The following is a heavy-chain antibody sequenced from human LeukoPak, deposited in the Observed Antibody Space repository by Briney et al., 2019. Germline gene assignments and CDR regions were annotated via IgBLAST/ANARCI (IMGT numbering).Heavy chain of an antibody. V-gene: IGHV3-30*02. Sequence: GSLRLSCAASGFSFSNYGMHWVRQAPGKGLEWVAYIRYDGSNKYYADSVRGRFTISRDSSQDTLYVQMNSLRADDTAVYHCAKGGSTGDLRSPGRDFWGQGTLVTVSS. CDR1: GFSFSNYG. J-gene: IGHJ4*02. CDR2: IRYDGSNK. D-gene: IGHD7-27*01. CDR3: AKGGSTGDLRSPGRDF.